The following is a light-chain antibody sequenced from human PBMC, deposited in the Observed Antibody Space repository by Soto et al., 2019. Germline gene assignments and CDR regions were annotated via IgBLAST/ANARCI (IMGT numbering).Light chain of an antibody. CDR1: QSISSY. V-gene: IGKV1-5*03. CDR3: QQYNSYSWT. J-gene: IGKJ1*01. CDR2: KAS. Sequence: DIQMTQSPSTRSASVGDRVTITCRASQSISSYLAWYQQRPGKAPKVLIYKASTLESGVPSRFSGSGSGTEFTLTISSLQPDDFATYYCQQYNSYSWTFGQGNKVQI.